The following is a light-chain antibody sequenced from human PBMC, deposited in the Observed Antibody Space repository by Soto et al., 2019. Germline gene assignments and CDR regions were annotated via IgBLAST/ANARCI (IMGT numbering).Light chain of an antibody. Sequence: ETVITQFPSTLSVSPGERATLSCRASQSVSSKLAWYQQKPGQAPRLLIYGASTRATGIPARFSGSGSGTEFTLTISSLQSEDFAVYYCQQYNNWPPITFGQGTRWRL. CDR3: QQYNNWPPIT. V-gene: IGKV3-15*01. J-gene: IGKJ5*01. CDR2: GAS. CDR1: QSVSSK.